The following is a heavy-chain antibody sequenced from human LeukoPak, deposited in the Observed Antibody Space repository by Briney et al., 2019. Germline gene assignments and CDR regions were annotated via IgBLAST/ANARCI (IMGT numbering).Heavy chain of an antibody. CDR1: GGTFSSYD. CDR2: MNPNSGNT. J-gene: IGHJ6*03. D-gene: IGHD1-26*01. CDR3: ARARGSSSSYYMDV. Sequence: ASVKVSCKASGGTFSSYDINWVRQATGQGLEWMGWMNPNSGNTGYAQKFQGRVTITRNTSISTAYMELSSLRSEDTAVYYCARARGSSSSYYMDVWGKGTTVTVSS. V-gene: IGHV1-8*03.